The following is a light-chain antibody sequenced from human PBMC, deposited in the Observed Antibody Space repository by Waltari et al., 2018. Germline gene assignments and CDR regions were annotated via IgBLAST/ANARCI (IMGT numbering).Light chain of an antibody. CDR3: SSFAGTNNFVV. V-gene: IGLV2-8*01. J-gene: IGLJ2*01. CDR2: EVG. Sequence: QSALTQPPSASGSPGQSVTISCTGTSSDVGGYNYVSWYQQHPGTAPKLILYEVGQRPSGVPARFSGSKSGNTASLTVSGLQAEDEADYYCSSFAGTNNFVVFGGGTKLTV. CDR1: SSDVGGYNY.